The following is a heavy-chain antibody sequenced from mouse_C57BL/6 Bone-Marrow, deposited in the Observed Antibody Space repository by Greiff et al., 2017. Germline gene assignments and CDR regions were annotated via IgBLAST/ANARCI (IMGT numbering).Heavy chain of an antibody. D-gene: IGHD2-5*01. CDR1: GFTFSSYG. CDR3: ARREYSTFAY. V-gene: IGHV5-6*01. J-gene: IGHJ3*01. CDR2: ISRGGSSP. Sequence: EVHLVESGGDLVKPGGSLKLSCAASGFTFSSYGMPWVRQTTDKRLEWVANISRGGSSPYYPESVKGGSTISRDNAKNTLYLQMSSLKSEDTAISVYARREYSTFAYWGQGTLVTVSA.